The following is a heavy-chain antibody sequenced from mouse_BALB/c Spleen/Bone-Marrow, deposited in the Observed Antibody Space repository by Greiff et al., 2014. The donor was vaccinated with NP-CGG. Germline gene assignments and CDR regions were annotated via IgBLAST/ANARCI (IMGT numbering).Heavy chain of an antibody. Sequence: QVQLKESGAELVRPGTSVKVSCKASGYAFTNYLIEWVKQRPGQGLEWVGVINPGSGGANYNEKFKGKATLTADKSSSTAYMQLSSLTSDDSAVYFCAREWTARAVDYWGQGPTLTVSS. V-gene: IGHV1-54*01. D-gene: IGHD3-2*01. CDR2: INPGSGGA. CDR1: GYAFTNYL. CDR3: AREWTARAVDY. J-gene: IGHJ2*01.